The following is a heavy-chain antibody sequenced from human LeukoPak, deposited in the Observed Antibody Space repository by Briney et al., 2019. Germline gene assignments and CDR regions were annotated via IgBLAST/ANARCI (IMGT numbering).Heavy chain of an antibody. CDR2: IFYTGST. CDR3: ARRVATKPKYCFDN. Sequence: SETLSLTCTVSGDSISNYYWSWIRQPAGKGLEWIGYIFYTGSTNYNPSLKSRVTISLDTSKNQFSLRLSSVTAADTAVYYCARRVATKPKYCFDNWGQGTLVTVST. D-gene: IGHD5-24*01. CDR1: GDSISNYY. V-gene: IGHV4-59*08. J-gene: IGHJ4*02.